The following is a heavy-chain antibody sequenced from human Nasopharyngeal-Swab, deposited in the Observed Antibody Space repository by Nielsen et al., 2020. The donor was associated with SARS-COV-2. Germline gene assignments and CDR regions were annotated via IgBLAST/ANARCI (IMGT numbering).Heavy chain of an antibody. Sequence: GESLKISCAASGFTFSSYTMVWVRQAPGKGLEWVSSISNSGSFINFADSVKGRFTVSRDNTKNSLYLHMNSLRAEDTAVYYCARDRAQGWFGEGSDYWGQGTLVTVSS. V-gene: IGHV3-21*01. CDR3: ARDRAQGWFGEGSDY. CDR2: ISNSGSFI. CDR1: GFTFSSYT. J-gene: IGHJ4*02. D-gene: IGHD3-10*01.